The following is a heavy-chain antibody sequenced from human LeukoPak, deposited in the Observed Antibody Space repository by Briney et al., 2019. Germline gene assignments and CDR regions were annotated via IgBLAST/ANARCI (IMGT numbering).Heavy chain of an antibody. CDR2: IYPSGST. CDR3: ATSYDSKTAPYDV. Sequence: PSETLSLTCTVSGGSISSYCWSWVRLPPGKGLEWIGYIYPSGSTDYNPSLRSRVTMSVDTSKSQLSMELRYLTAADTAMYYCATSYDSKTAPYDVWGQGILVTVSS. J-gene: IGHJ4*02. CDR1: GGSISSYC. D-gene: IGHD3-3*01. V-gene: IGHV4-4*09.